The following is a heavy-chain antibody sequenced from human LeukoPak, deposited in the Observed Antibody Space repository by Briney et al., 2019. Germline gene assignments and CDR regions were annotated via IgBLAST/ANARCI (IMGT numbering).Heavy chain of an antibody. CDR1: GDSIRSGGYY. CDR3: ARETCPSSSWFFFGLDV. D-gene: IGHD6-13*01. Sequence: SETLSLTCTVSGDSIRSGGYYWSWIRQHPGKGLEWIGYIYYSGDTSYNPSLKSRTTISLDTSKNQFSLKVSSVTAADTAVYYCARETCPSSSWFFFGLDVWGQGTTVTVSS. V-gene: IGHV4-31*03. CDR2: IYYSGDT. J-gene: IGHJ6*02.